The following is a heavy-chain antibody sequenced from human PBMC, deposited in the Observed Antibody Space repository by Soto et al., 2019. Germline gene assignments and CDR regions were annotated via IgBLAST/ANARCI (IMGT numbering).Heavy chain of an antibody. Sequence: QVQLVESGGGVVQPGESLRLSCAASGFTFSSYLMNWVRQSPGKGLEWVAMIYPDGTTQHYVDSVKVRFIISRANSKSTLYVQMSILRVEDTGVYFCARDVGSSSWHALASWGKGTKVTVSS. D-gene: IGHD6-13*01. CDR1: GFTFSSYL. CDR2: IYPDGTTQ. CDR3: ARDVGSSSWHALAS. V-gene: IGHV3-33*01. J-gene: IGHJ3*02.